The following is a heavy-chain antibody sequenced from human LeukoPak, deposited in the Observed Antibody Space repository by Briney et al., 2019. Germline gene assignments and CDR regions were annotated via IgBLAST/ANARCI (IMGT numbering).Heavy chain of an antibody. V-gene: IGHV3-53*01. Sequence: GGSLRLSCVGSESIVSSRYMAWVRQAPGKGLEWVSVIYGGGKTYHADFVKGRFTISRDNSKNTLSLQVDNVRAEDTAVYFCGRDDADVYNYGIQYWGQGTLVTVSS. D-gene: IGHD5-24*01. CDR2: IYGGGKT. CDR3: GRDDADVYNYGIQY. CDR1: ESIVSSRY. J-gene: IGHJ4*02.